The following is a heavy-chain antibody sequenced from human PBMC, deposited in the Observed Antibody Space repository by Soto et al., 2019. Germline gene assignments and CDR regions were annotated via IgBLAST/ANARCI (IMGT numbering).Heavy chain of an antibody. D-gene: IGHD3-3*02. V-gene: IGHV1-2*02. J-gene: IGHJ6*02. CDR3: ARDRGNMVAIFHHYYGMDV. CDR2: INPDSGDT. CDR1: GYTFTGQY. Sequence: ASVKVSCKASGYTFTGQYMHWVRQAPGQGLEWMGWINPDSGDTKYAQKFQGRVTMTRDTSISTVYMELSRLKSDDTTVYYCARDRGNMVAIFHHYYGMDVWGQGTTVTVSS.